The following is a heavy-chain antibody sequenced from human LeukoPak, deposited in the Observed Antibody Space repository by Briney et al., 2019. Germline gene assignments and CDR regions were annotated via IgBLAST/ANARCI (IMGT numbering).Heavy chain of an antibody. CDR2: IRNSGVNT. Sequence: PGGSLRLSCAASGFTFSSYAMSWVRQAPGKGLEWVSAIRNSGVNTYYADSVKGRFTISRDNSKNTLYLEMNSLRAEDTAVYYCARELVSLGTGYFDLWGRGTLVTVSS. CDR1: GFTFSSYA. J-gene: IGHJ2*01. CDR3: ARELVSLGTGYFDL. V-gene: IGHV3-23*01. D-gene: IGHD7-27*01.